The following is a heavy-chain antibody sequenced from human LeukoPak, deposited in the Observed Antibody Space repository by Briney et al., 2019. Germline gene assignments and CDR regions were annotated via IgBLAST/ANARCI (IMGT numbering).Heavy chain of an antibody. D-gene: IGHD4-17*01. Sequence: PGGSLRLSCAASGFTFSSYAMSWVRQAPGKGLEWVSAISGSGGSTYYADSVKGRFTTSRDNSKNTLYLQMNSLRAEDTAVYYCAKGAQRSPYYGMDVWGQGTTVTVSS. J-gene: IGHJ6*02. V-gene: IGHV3-23*01. CDR1: GFTFSSYA. CDR2: ISGSGGST. CDR3: AKGAQRSPYYGMDV.